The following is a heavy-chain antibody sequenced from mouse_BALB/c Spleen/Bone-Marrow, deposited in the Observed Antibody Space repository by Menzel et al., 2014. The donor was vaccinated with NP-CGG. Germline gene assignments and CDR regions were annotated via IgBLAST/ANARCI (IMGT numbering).Heavy chain of an antibody. D-gene: IGHD2-1*01. CDR2: IYPGNSDT. Sequence: VQLQQSGAVLARPGASVKMSCKASGYTFTSYWMHWVKQRPGQGLEWIGAIYPGNSDTSYNQKFKGKAKLTAVTSTSSAYMELSSLTSEDSAVYYCTVPYGNYVGYYAMDYWGQGTSVTVSS. CDR1: GYTFTSYW. CDR3: TVPYGNYVGYYAMDY. V-gene: IGHV1-5*01. J-gene: IGHJ4*01.